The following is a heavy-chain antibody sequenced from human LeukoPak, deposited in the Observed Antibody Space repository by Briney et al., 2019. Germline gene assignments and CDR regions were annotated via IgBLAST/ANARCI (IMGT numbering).Heavy chain of an antibody. V-gene: IGHV4-59*08. CDR2: IYYSGST. CDR1: GGSISSYY. J-gene: IGHJ3*02. Sequence: SGTLSLTCTVSGGSISSYYWSWIRQPPGKGLEWIGYIYYSGSTNYNPSLKSRVTISVDTSKNQFSLKLSSVTAADTAVYYCVRRGWLQLLYAFDIWGQGTMVTVSS. D-gene: IGHD5-24*01. CDR3: VRRGWLQLLYAFDI.